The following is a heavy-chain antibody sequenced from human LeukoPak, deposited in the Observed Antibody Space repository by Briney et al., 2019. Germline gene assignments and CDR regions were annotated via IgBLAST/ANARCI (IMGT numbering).Heavy chain of an antibody. CDR2: FDPEDGET. D-gene: IGHD6-19*01. CDR3: ATGGLQWRRYFDY. Sequence: GASVKVSCKVSGYTLTELSMHWVRQAPGKGLEWMGGFDPEDGETIYAQKFQGRVTMTEDTSTDTAYMEMSSLRSEDTAVYYRATGGLQWRRYFDYWGQGTLVTVSS. CDR1: GYTLTELS. J-gene: IGHJ4*02. V-gene: IGHV1-24*01.